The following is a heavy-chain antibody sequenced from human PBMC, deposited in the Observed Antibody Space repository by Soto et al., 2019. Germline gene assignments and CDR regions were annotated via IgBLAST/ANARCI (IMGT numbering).Heavy chain of an antibody. CDR3: ARLGYCSGGSCSPWGYMDV. Sequence: ASVKVSCKASGGTFSSYTISWVRQAPGQGLEWMGRIIPILGIANYAQKFQGRVTITADKSTSTAYMELSSLRSEDTAVYYCARLGYCSGGSCSPWGYMDVWGKGTTVTVSS. CDR2: IIPILGIA. J-gene: IGHJ6*03. V-gene: IGHV1-69*02. CDR1: GGTFSSYT. D-gene: IGHD2-15*01.